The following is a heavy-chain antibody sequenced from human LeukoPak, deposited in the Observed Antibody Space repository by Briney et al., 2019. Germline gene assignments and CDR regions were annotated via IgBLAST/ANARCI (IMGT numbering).Heavy chain of an antibody. CDR2: ISTTSSYI. Sequence: AGSLRLSCAASGFTFNTNSMNWDRQAPGKGLEWVSSISTTSSYIYYADSVKGRFTISRDNAKNSLYLQMNSLKAEDTAVYYCARDRCSGYSCYNFDYWGQGTLVTVSS. CDR1: GFTFNTNS. J-gene: IGHJ4*02. D-gene: IGHD2-15*01. CDR3: ARDRCSGYSCYNFDY. V-gene: IGHV3-21*01.